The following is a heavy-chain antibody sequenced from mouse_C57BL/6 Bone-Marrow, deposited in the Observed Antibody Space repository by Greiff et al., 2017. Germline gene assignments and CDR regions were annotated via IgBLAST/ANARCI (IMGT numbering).Heavy chain of an antibody. D-gene: IGHD2-4*01. V-gene: IGHV5-4*01. CDR2: ISDGGSYT. CDR3: ARDDDYYFDY. Sequence: EVNVVESGGGLVKPGGSLKLSCAASGFTFSSYAMSWVRQTPEKRLEWVATISDGGSYTYYPDNVKGRFTISRDNAKNNLYLQMSHLKSEDTAMYYCARDDDYYFDYWGQGTTLTVSS. J-gene: IGHJ2*01. CDR1: GFTFSSYA.